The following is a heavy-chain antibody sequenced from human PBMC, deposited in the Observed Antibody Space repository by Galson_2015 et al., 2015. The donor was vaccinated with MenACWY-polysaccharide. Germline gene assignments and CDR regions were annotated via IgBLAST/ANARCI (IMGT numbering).Heavy chain of an antibody. CDR1: GGSISSYY. V-gene: IGHV4-59*01. J-gene: IGHJ2*01. CDR3: TRAIAVAGQRRDFDL. Sequence: ETLSLTCTVSGGSISSYYWNWIRQPPGKGLEWVGYINYSGSTNHNPSLKSRVTMSVDTSKNQFSLNLTSVTDADTAVYYCTRAIAVAGQRRDFDLWGRGTLVTVSS. D-gene: IGHD6-19*01. CDR2: INYSGST.